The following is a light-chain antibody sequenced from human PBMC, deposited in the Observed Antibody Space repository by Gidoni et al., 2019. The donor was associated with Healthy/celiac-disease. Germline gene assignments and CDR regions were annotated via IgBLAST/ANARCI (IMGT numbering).Light chain of an antibody. CDR3: QQSYSLWT. Sequence: DIQMTQSPSSLSASVGDRVTITCRASQSISSYLNWYQQKPGKAPKLLIYDASSLQSGVPASFSGSGSGTDFTLTISSLQPEDFATYYCQQSYSLWTFXXXTKVEIK. J-gene: IGKJ1*01. CDR2: DAS. V-gene: IGKV1-39*01. CDR1: QSISSY.